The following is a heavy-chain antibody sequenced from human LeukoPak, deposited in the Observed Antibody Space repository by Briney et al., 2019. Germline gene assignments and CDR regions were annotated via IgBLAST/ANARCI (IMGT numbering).Heavy chain of an antibody. CDR3: ARGTGSYYSLGY. Sequence: PGGSLRLSCAASGFTFSSYWMHWVRQAPGKGLVCVSRINSDGSSTSYADSVKGRFTISRDNAKNTLYLQMDSLRAEDTAMYYCARGTGSYYSLGYWGQGTLVTVSS. CDR1: GFTFSSYW. V-gene: IGHV3-74*01. D-gene: IGHD1-26*01. J-gene: IGHJ4*02. CDR2: INSDGSST.